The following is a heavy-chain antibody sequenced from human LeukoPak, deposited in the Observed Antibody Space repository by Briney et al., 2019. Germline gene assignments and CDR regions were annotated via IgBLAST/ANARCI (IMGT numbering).Heavy chain of an antibody. J-gene: IGHJ6*02. CDR3: AREMATIDYYYYGMDV. Sequence: PGGSLRLSCAASGFTFSSYAMHWVRQAPGKGLEWVAVISYDGSNKYYADSVKGRFTISRDNSKNTLYLQMNSLRAEDTVVYYCAREMATIDYYYYGMDVWGQGTTVTVSS. V-gene: IGHV3-30-3*01. CDR2: ISYDGSNK. D-gene: IGHD5-24*01. CDR1: GFTFSSYA.